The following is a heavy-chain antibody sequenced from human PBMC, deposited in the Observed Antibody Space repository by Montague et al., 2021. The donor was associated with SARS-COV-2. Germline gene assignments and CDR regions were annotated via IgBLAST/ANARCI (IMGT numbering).Heavy chain of an antibody. J-gene: IGHJ6*02. CDR3: ARKGLHSSSWYYCYYGMDV. D-gene: IGHD6-13*01. CDR1: GGSFSGYY. Sequence: SETLSLTCAVYGGSFSGYYWSWIRQPPGKGLEWIGEINHSGSTNYNPSLKSRVTISVDTSKNQFSLKLSSVTAADTAVYYCARKGLHSSSWYYCYYGMDVWGQGTTVTVSS. CDR2: INHSGST. V-gene: IGHV4-34*01.